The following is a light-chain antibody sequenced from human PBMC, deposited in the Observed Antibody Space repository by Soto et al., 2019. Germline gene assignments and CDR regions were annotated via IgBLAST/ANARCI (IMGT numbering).Light chain of an antibody. V-gene: IGKV1-39*01. CDR2: AAS. Sequence: DLQMTQSPSSLSASVGDRVTITCRASQSISSYLNWYQQKAGKVPKLLIYAASSLQSGVPSRFTGSGSGTDFTLTISSLQPEDFATYYCQQSYNTPFTFGPGTKVDIK. CDR1: QSISSY. CDR3: QQSYNTPFT. J-gene: IGKJ3*01.